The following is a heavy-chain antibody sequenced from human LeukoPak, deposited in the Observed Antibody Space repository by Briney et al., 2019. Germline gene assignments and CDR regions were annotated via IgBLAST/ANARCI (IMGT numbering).Heavy chain of an antibody. CDR3: ARDLDSYGSY. CDR2: IYSDDST. CDR1: GFTVSSSY. V-gene: IGHV3-53*01. D-gene: IGHD5-18*01. J-gene: IGHJ4*02. Sequence: EGSLRLPCAASGFTVSSSYMSWVRQAPGKGLEWVSVIYSDDSTYYADSVKGRFTISRDDSKNTLYLQMNSLRAEDTAVYYCARDLDSYGSYWGQGTLVTVSS.